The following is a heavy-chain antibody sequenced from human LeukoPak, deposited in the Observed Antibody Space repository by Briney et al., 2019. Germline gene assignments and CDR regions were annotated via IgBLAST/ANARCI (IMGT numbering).Heavy chain of an antibody. CDR2: IYHSGST. CDR1: GGSFSGYY. Sequence: PSETLSLTCAVYGGSFSGYYWSWVRQPPGKGLEWIGEIYHSGSTNYNPSLKSRVTISVDKSKNQFSLKLSSVTAADTAVYYCARENSSSWYDYWGQGTLVTVSS. CDR3: ARENSSSWYDY. D-gene: IGHD6-13*01. V-gene: IGHV4-34*01. J-gene: IGHJ4*02.